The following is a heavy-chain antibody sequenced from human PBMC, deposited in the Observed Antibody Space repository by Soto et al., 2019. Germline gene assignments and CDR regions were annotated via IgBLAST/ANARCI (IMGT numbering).Heavy chain of an antibody. D-gene: IGHD2-15*01. V-gene: IGHV4-39*01. CDR1: GGSISGSSFH. CDR2: LFYSGAT. J-gene: IGHJ4*02. CDR3: ARQAYSDSCSALY. Sequence: QLQLQESGPGLVKPSETLSLTCTVSGGSISGSSFHWVWIRQPPGKGLEWIGSLFYSGATYYNPSLKSRVTISIDTTKNQFSLKLTSVTAADTAVYYWARQAYSDSCSALYWGQGTLVTVSS.